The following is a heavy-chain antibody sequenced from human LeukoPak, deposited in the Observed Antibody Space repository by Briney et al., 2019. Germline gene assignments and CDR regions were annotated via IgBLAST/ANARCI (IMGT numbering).Heavy chain of an antibody. Sequence: GRSLRLSCATSGFTFSSYPMHWVRQAPGKGLEWVAVISNDGDNKYYADSVKGRFTFSRDSSENTLYLQMNSLRAEDTAVYYCARDLLKGEEYGMDVWGQGTTVTVSS. CDR1: GFTFSSYP. D-gene: IGHD2-15*01. V-gene: IGHV3-30-3*01. CDR3: ARDLLKGEEYGMDV. CDR2: ISNDGDNK. J-gene: IGHJ6*02.